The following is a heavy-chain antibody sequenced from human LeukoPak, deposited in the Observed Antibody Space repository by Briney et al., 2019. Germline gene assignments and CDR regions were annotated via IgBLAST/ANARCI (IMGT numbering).Heavy chain of an antibody. CDR2: VFDSGGT. CDR3: ARHGYSYGLFNY. J-gene: IGHJ4*02. D-gene: IGHD5-18*01. CDR1: GGSISNYW. Sequence: SETLSLTCTVSGGSISNYWWSWIRQPPGKGLEWIGYVFDSGGTNYNPSLKSRVTISVDTSKKQFSLKLSSVTAADTAVYYCARHGYSYGLFNYWGQGTLVTVSS. V-gene: IGHV4-59*01.